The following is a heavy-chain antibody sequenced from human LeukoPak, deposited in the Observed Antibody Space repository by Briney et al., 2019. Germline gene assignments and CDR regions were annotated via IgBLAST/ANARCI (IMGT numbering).Heavy chain of an antibody. D-gene: IGHD6-19*01. CDR2: VSGGGTST. CDR1: GFSFSRLA. Sequence: PGGSLRLSCVGSGFSFSRLAMSWVRQAPGKGLEWVSSVSGGGTSTWYADSVKGRFSISRDDSKNMQFLQMNSLRPEDTALYFCAKRITVSAGFSFDSWGQGILVTVSS. CDR3: AKRITVSAGFSFDS. J-gene: IGHJ4*02. V-gene: IGHV3-23*01.